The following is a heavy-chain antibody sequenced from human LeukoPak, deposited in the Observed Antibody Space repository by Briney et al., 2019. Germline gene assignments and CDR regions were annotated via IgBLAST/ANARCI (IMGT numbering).Heavy chain of an antibody. CDR3: AKDGAPYDSPTEGWFDP. V-gene: IGHV3-30*18. Sequence: GSLRLSCAASGFIFSRYGMYWVRQAPGKGLEWMAVISYDGSNKYYADSVRGRFIISRDDSKNTLYLQMNSLRIDDTAVYYCAKDGAPYDSPTEGWFDPWGQGTLVTVSA. CDR1: GFIFSRYG. D-gene: IGHD3-22*01. J-gene: IGHJ5*02. CDR2: ISYDGSNK.